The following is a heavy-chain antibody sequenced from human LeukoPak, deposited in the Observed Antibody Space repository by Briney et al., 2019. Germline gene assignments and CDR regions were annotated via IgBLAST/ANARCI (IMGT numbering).Heavy chain of an antibody. CDR1: GYTFTGYY. CDR3: ARDSTIFGVVQPPQGFDP. Sequence: ASVKVSCKASGYTFTGYYMHWVRQAPGQGLEWMGWINPNSGGTNYAQKFQGRVTMTRDTSISTAYMELSRLRSDDTAVYYCARDSTIFGVVQPPQGFDPWGQGTLVTVSS. CDR2: INPNSGGT. J-gene: IGHJ5*02. D-gene: IGHD3-3*01. V-gene: IGHV1-2*02.